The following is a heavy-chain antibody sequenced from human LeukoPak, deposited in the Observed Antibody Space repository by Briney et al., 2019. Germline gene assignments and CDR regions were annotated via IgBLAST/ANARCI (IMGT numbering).Heavy chain of an antibody. V-gene: IGHV3-23*01. J-gene: IGHJ4*02. Sequence: GGSLRLSCAASGFTFSGQAMSWVRQAPGKGLEWVSAISGSGGSTYYADSVKGRFTISRDSSKNTLYLQMNSLRAEDTAVYYCVRSIGWANKYYFDYWGQGTLVTVSS. D-gene: IGHD6-19*01. CDR2: ISGSGGST. CDR1: GFTFSGQA. CDR3: VRSIGWANKYYFDY.